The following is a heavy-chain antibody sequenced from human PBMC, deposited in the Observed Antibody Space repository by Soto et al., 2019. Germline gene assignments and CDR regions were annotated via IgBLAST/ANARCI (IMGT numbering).Heavy chain of an antibody. CDR3: ARDIPSSGGYDNWLDP. CDR2: IYHSGTT. V-gene: IGHV4-30-4*01. D-gene: IGHD5-12*01. Sequence: PSETLSLTCTVSGVSISRDDYYWSWIRQSPGKGLEWIGYIYHSGTTYYNPSLKSRITISVDTSKNQFSLNLTSVTAADTAVYFCARDIPSSGGYDNWLDPWGQGTLVTVS. J-gene: IGHJ5*02. CDR1: GVSISRDDYY.